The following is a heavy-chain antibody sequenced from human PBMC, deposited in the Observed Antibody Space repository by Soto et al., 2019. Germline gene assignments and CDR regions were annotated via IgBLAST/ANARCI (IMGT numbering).Heavy chain of an antibody. J-gene: IGHJ5*02. CDR3: ARDNSLKYSSSWYWFDP. D-gene: IGHD6-13*01. CDR1: GGSISSYY. CDR2: IYYSGST. V-gene: IGHV4-59*01. Sequence: QVQLQESGPGLVKPSETLSLTCTVSGGSISSYYWSWIRQPPGKGLEWIGYIYYSGSTNYNPSLKSRVTISVNTSKNRFSRKLSSVTAADTAVYYCARDNSLKYSSSWYWFDPWGQGTLVTVSS.